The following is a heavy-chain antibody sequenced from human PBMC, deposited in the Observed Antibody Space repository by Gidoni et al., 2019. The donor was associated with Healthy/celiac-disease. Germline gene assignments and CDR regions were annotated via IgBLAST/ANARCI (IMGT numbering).Heavy chain of an antibody. D-gene: IGHD3-10*01. J-gene: IGHJ6*02. CDR2: IGTAGDT. CDR1: GFTFSSYD. V-gene: IGHV3-13*01. Sequence: EVQLVESGGGLVQPGGSLRLSCAASGFTFSSYDMHWVRQATGKGLEWVSAIGTAGDTYYPGSVKGRFTISRENAKNSLYLQMNSLRAGDTAVYYCARASPVYYYGSGVMDVWGQGTTVTVSS. CDR3: ARASPVYYYGSGVMDV.